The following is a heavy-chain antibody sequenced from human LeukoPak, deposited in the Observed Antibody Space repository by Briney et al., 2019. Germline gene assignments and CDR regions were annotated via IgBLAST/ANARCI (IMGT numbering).Heavy chain of an antibody. CDR1: GFTVSSNY. D-gene: IGHD3-22*01. CDR2: ISGSGGST. V-gene: IGHV3-23*01. Sequence: PGGSLRLSCAASGFTVSSNYMSWVRQAPGKGLEWVSAISGSGGSTYYADSVKGRFTISRDNSKNTLYLQMNSLRAEDTAVYYCAKVNYYDSSGSNADYWGQGTLVTVSS. CDR3: AKVNYYDSSGSNADY. J-gene: IGHJ4*02.